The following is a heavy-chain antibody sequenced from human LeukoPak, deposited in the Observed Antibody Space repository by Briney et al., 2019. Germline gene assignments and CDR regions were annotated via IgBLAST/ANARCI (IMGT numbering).Heavy chain of an antibody. CDR2: IWYDGSNK. Sequence: PGGSLRLSCATSGFTFTTYGMPWVRRAPGKGLEWLAFIWYDGSNKYYADSVKGRFTISRDNSKNTVYLQMNSLRGEDTAVYYCAKANLDYWGQGTLVTVSS. V-gene: IGHV3-30*02. CDR3: AKANLDY. CDR1: GFTFTTYG. J-gene: IGHJ4*02.